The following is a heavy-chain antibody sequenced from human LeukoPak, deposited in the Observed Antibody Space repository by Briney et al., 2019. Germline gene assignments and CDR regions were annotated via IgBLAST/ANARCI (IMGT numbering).Heavy chain of an antibody. V-gene: IGHV5-10-1*01. J-gene: IGHJ3*02. Sequence: GESLKITCKGSGYSFTSYWISWVRQMPGKGLEWMGRIDPSDSYTNYSPSFQGHVTISADKSISTAYLQWSSLKASDTAMYYCATFEANDAFDIWGQGTMVTVSS. CDR1: GYSFTSYW. CDR3: ATFEANDAFDI. CDR2: IDPSDSYT.